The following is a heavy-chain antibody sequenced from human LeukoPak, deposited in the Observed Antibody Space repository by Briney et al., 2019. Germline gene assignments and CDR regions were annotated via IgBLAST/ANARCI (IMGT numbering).Heavy chain of an antibody. CDR2: ISYDGSNK. J-gene: IGHJ4*02. Sequence: PGRSLRLSCAASGFTFSSYAMHWVRQAPGKGLEWVAVISYDGSNKYYADSVKGRFTISRDNSKNTLYLQMNSLRAEDTAVYYCAKGAAAGTDWGQGTLVTVSS. D-gene: IGHD6-13*01. CDR3: AKGAAAGTD. CDR1: GFTFSSYA. V-gene: IGHV3-30-3*01.